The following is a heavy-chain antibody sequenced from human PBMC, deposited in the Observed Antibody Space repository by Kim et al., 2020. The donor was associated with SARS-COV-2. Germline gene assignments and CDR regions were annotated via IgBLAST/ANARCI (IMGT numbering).Heavy chain of an antibody. CDR3: ARDTTALTADNFYGLDV. Sequence: GGSLRLSCAASGFTFSDYYMTWIRQAPGKGLEWVSYISGSSTYTNYADSVKGRFTISRDNAMNSLYLQMNSLTAEDTAVYYCARDTTALTADNFYGLDVWGQGTTVTVSS. CDR1: GFTFSDYY. J-gene: IGHJ6*02. CDR2: ISGSSTYT. V-gene: IGHV3-11*05. D-gene: IGHD7-27*01.